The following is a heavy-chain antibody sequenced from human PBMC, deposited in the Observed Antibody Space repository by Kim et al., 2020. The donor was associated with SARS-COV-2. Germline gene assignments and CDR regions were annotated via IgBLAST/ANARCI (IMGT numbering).Heavy chain of an antibody. D-gene: IGHD2-2*02. CDR3: ARDMAPHCSSTSCYRGLDY. J-gene: IGHJ4*02. CDR1: GFTFSSYS. CDR2: ISSSSSYI. V-gene: IGHV3-21*01. Sequence: GGSLRLSCAASGFTFSSYSMNWVRQAPGKGLEWVSSISSSSSYIYYADSVKGRFTISRDNAKNSLYLQMNSLRAEDTAVYYCARDMAPHCSSTSCYRGLDYWGQGTLVTVSS.